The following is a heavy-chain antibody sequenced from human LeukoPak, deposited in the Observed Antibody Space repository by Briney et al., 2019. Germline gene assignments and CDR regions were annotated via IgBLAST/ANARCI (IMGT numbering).Heavy chain of an antibody. J-gene: IGHJ6*02. D-gene: IGHD1-26*01. Sequence: GGSLRLSCVASGFTFSSYSMNWVRQAPGKGLEWVSAMSAGGGTTYYADSVKGRFTISRDNSKNTLYLQMNSLRAEDTAVYYCARPSLRGTYYYYPMDVWGQGTTVTVSS. V-gene: IGHV3-23*01. CDR3: ARPSLRGTYYYYPMDV. CDR2: MSAGGGTT. CDR1: GFTFSSYS.